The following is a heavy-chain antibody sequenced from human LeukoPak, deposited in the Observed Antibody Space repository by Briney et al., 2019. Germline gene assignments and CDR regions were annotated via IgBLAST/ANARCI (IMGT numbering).Heavy chain of an antibody. CDR2: IYYSGST. CDR1: GGSISSYY. CDR3: ARSNIVVVTAINY. D-gene: IGHD2-21*02. J-gene: IGHJ4*02. V-gene: IGHV4-59*01. Sequence: SETLSLTCTVSGGSISSYYWSWIRQPPGKGLEWIGYIYYSGSTNYNPSLKSRVTISVDTSKNQFSLKLSSVTAADTAVYYCARSNIVVVTAINYWGQGTLVTVSS.